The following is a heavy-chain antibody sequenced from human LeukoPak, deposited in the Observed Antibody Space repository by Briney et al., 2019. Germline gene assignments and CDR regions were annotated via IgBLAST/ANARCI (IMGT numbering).Heavy chain of an antibody. V-gene: IGHV3-11*01. J-gene: IGHJ4*02. Sequence: GGSLRLSCAASGFTFSDYYMSWIRQAPGKGLEWVSLISSSQRAINYGDSVKGRFTTSRDNAKNSLYLQMNSLYYCAGRASDSYLLYWGQGILVTVSA. CDR1: GFTFSDYY. CDR3: YLLY. D-gene: IGHD3-10*01. CDR2: ISSSQRAI.